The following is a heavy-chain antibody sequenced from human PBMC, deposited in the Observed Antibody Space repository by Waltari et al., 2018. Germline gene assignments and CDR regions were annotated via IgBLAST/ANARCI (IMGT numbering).Heavy chain of an antibody. CDR3: ARDSDYYDSSGYGNWFDP. V-gene: IGHV1-3*01. CDR2: INAAHGTT. D-gene: IGHD3-22*01. CDR1: GYPFPHYG. J-gene: IGHJ5*02. Sequence: QVQLVQSGAEVKKPGASVKVSCKHSGYPFPHYGIHWIRQAPGQGLEWMGWINAAHGTTKYSQKFQGRLTITRDTSASTIYMELSSLRSEDTAMYYCARDSDYYDSSGYGNWFDPWGQGTLVTVSS.